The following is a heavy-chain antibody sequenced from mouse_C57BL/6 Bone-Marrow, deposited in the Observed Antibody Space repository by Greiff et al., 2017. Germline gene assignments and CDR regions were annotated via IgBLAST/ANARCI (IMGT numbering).Heavy chain of an antibody. CDR3: ARGDDDDSSPYYFDY. Sequence: QVQLQQSGAELVKPGASVKISCKASGYAFSSYWMNWVKQRPGQGLEWIGQIYPGDGDTNYNGKFKGKATLTADKSSSTAYMQLSSLTSEDSAVYFCARGDDDDSSPYYFDYWGQGTTLTVSS. J-gene: IGHJ2*01. D-gene: IGHD1-1*01. CDR2: IYPGDGDT. V-gene: IGHV1-80*01. CDR1: GYAFSSYW.